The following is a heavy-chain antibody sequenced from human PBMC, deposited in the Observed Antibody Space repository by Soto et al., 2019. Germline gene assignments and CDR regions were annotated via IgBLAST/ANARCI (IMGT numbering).Heavy chain of an antibody. V-gene: IGHV4-59*08. CDR2: IYYSGST. J-gene: IGHJ4*02. CDR1: GGSISSYY. Sequence: QVQLQESGPGVVKPSETLSLTCTVSGGSISSYYWSWIRQPPGQGLEWIGYIYYSGSTNYNPSLKSRVTISVDTSKNQFSLKLSSVTAADTAVYYCARRDQDYYGSGSDYWGQGTLVTVSS. CDR3: ARRDQDYYGSGSDY. D-gene: IGHD3-10*01.